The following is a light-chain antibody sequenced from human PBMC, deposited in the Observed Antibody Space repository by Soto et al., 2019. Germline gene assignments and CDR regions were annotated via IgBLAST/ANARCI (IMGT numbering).Light chain of an antibody. CDR2: GVS. J-gene: IGKJ5*01. V-gene: IGKV3-15*01. CDR1: QRASRQ. CDR3: QQYNNWPSS. Sequence: TQSPDTLSLSPGERATLSCRASQRASRQYLSWYQQRPDQPPRLLIYGVSMRATGVPARFSGTGSETDFTLTISGLQSEDSAVYFCQQYNNWPSSFGQGTRLEIK.